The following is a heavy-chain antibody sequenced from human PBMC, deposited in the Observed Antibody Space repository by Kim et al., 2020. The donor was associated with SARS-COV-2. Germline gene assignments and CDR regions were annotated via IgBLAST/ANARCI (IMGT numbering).Heavy chain of an antibody. CDR1: GYTFTGYY. J-gene: IGHJ6*02. D-gene: IGHD5-12*01. V-gene: IGHV1-2*06. CDR3: ARDRVYIVATIWVADYMDV. CDR2: INPNSGGT. Sequence: ASVKVSCKASGYTFTGYYMHWVRQAPGQGLEWMGRINPNSGGTNYAQKFQGRVTMTRDTSISTAYMELSRLRSDDTAVYYCARDRVYIVATIWVADYMDVWGQGTTVTVSS.